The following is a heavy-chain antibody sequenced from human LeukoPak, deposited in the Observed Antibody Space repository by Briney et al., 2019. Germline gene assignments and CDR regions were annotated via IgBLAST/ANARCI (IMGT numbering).Heavy chain of an antibody. Sequence: PGGSLRISCAASGFTFSDAWMSWVRQAPGKGLEWVGRIKSKTDGGTTDYTAPVKGRFTISRDDSKNTLYLQMNSLRTEDTAVYYCARGPQLLRGNDAFDIWGQGTMVTVSS. CDR3: ARGPQLLRGNDAFDI. V-gene: IGHV3-15*01. D-gene: IGHD2-2*01. J-gene: IGHJ3*02. CDR1: GFTFSDAW. CDR2: IKSKTDGGTT.